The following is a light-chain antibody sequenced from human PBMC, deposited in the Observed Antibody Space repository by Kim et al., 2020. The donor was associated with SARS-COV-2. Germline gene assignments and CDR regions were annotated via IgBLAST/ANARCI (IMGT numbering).Light chain of an antibody. CDR2: GAS. CDR1: QSLSSSR. CDR3: QEFGSPSWT. Sequence: SPENTATLSCRASQSLSSSRLAWYQQRPGQAPRLLIFGASRRATGIPDRFSGSGFGTDFTLTISRLEPEDIAVYFCQEFGSPSWTFGQGTKVDIK. J-gene: IGKJ1*01. V-gene: IGKV3-20*01.